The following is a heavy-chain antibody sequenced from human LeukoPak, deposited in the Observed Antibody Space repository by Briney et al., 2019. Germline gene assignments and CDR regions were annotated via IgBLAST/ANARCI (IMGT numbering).Heavy chain of an antibody. CDR1: GFTFSSYS. V-gene: IGHV3-21*01. D-gene: IGHD5-18*01. Sequence: PGGSLRLSCAASGFTFSSYSMNWVRQAPGKGLEWVSSISSSSSYIYYADSVNGGFTISRDNAKDSLYLQMNSLRAEDTAVSYCGRFGSDTAMPHGGQGPLVPVPS. CDR3: GRFGSDTAMPH. CDR2: ISSSSSYI. J-gene: IGHJ4*02.